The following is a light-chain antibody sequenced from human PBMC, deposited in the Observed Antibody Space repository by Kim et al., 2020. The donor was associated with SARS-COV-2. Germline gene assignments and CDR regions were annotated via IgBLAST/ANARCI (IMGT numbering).Light chain of an antibody. CDR3: QQYYSTPWT. V-gene: IGKV4-1*01. CDR2: WAS. Sequence: DIVMTQSPDSLAVSLGERATINCKSSQSVLYSSNNKSYLAWYQQKPGQPPKLLIYWASTRESGVPDRFSGSGSGTDFTLTISSLQAEDVAVYYCQQYYSTPWTVRQGTKVDIK. CDR1: QSVLYSSNNKSY. J-gene: IGKJ1*01.